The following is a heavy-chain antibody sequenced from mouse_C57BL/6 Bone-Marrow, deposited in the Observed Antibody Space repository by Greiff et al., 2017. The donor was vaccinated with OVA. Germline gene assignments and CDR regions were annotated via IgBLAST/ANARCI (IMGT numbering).Heavy chain of an antibody. Sequence: VQLKESVAELVRPGASVKLSCTASGFNIKNTYMHWVKQRPEQGLEWIGRIDPANGNTKYAPKFQGKATITADTSSNTAYLQLSSLTSEDTAIYYCARGYGSSYVIWYFDVWGTGTTVTVSS. CDR3: ARGYGSSYVIWYFDV. D-gene: IGHD1-1*01. V-gene: IGHV14-3*01. CDR1: GFNIKNTY. CDR2: IDPANGNT. J-gene: IGHJ1*03.